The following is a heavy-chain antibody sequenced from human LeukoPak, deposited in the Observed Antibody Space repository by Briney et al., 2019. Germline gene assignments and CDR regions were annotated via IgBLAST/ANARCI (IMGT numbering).Heavy chain of an antibody. CDR2: ISGSGGST. Sequence: GGSLRLSCAASGFTFSSYAMSWVRQAPGKGLEWVSAISGSGGSTYYADSVKGRFTISRDNSKNTLYLQMNSLRAEDTAVYYCARDGGYGGNRKGDYWGQGTLVTVSS. V-gene: IGHV3-23*01. CDR1: GFTFSSYA. CDR3: ARDGGYGGNRKGDY. D-gene: IGHD4-23*01. J-gene: IGHJ4*02.